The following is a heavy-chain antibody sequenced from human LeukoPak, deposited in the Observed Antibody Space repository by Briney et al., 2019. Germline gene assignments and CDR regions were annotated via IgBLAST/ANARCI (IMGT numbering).Heavy chain of an antibody. CDR1: GFTISSYA. V-gene: IGHV3-23*01. D-gene: IGHD6-19*01. CDR2: ISGRGGNT. CDR3: AKGRRPSGWQVGAFDI. Sequence: GGSLRLSCAASGFTISSYAMSWVRQAPGKGLEWVSAISGRGGNTYYADSVKGRFTISRDNSKNTLYLQMNSLRAEDTAVYYCAKGRRPSGWQVGAFDIWGQGTMVTVSS. J-gene: IGHJ3*02.